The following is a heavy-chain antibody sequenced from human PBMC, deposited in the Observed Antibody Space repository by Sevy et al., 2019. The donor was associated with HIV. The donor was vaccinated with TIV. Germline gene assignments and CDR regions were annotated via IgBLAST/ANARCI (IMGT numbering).Heavy chain of an antibody. CDR1: GFSFDSYG. CDR3: AKGGGGHYDPDEIGYYFYYYNMDV. V-gene: IGHV3-23*01. Sequence: GGSLRLSCAVSGFSFDSYGMTWVRQAPGKGLEWVSGISGSGTRTYYADSVKGRFIISRDNSKNTLYLQMNSLRSEDTALVYWAKGGGGHYDPDEIGYYFYYYNMDVWGKGTTVTVSS. J-gene: IGHJ6*03. D-gene: IGHD3-22*01. CDR2: ISGSGTRT.